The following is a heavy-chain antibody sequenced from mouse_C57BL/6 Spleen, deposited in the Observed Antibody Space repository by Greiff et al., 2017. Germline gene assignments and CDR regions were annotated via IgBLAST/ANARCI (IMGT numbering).Heavy chain of an antibody. CDR3: ARSNDYDDEYYFDY. CDR2: ISYDGSN. V-gene: IGHV3-6*01. CDR1: GYSITSGYY. J-gene: IGHJ2*01. Sequence: DVQLQESGPGLVKPSQSLSLTCSVTGYSITSGYYWNWIRQFPGNNLEWMGYISYDGSNNYNPSLKNRISITRDTSKNQFFLKLNSVTTEDTATYYCARSNDYDDEYYFDYWGQGTTLTVSS. D-gene: IGHD2-4*01.